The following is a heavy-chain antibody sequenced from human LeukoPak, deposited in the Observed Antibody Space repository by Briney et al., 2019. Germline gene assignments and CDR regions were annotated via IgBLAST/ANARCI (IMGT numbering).Heavy chain of an antibody. CDR2: ISAYNGNT. D-gene: IGHD1-1*01. J-gene: IGHJ4*02. CDR1: GYTFTSYG. CDR3: AREFRPTTTLGY. Sequence: ASVKVSCKASGYTFTSYGISWVRQAPGQGLEWMGWISAYNGNTNYAQKLQGSVTMTTDTSTSTAYMELRSLRSDDTAVYYCAREFRPTTTLGYWGQGTLVTVSS. V-gene: IGHV1-18*01.